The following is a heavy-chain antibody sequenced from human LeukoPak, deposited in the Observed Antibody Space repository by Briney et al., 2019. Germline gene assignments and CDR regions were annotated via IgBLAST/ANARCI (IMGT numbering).Heavy chain of an antibody. Sequence: AASVKVSCKASGYTFTSYGISWVRQAPGQGLEWMGWISAYNGNTNYAQKLQGRITMTTDTSTSTAYMELRSLRSDDTAVYYCARDGRHRYYYDSSGFYGGWFDPWGQGTLVTVSS. D-gene: IGHD3-22*01. J-gene: IGHJ5*02. CDR1: GYTFTSYG. CDR2: ISAYNGNT. V-gene: IGHV1-18*01. CDR3: ARDGRHRYYYDSSGFYGGWFDP.